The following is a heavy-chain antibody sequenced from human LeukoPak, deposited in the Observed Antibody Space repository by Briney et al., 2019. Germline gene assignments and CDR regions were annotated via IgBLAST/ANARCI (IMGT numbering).Heavy chain of an antibody. D-gene: IGHD6-19*01. CDR3: ARDRAVADGRLYY. CDR1: GFTVSSNY. V-gene: IGHV3-66*01. J-gene: IGHJ4*02. CDR2: IYSGDST. Sequence: PGGSLRLSCAGSGFTVSSNYMSWVRQAPGKGLERVSVIYSGDSTYYADSVKGRFIISRDNSKNTVYLQMNSLRAEDTAVYYCARDRAVADGRLYYWGQGTLVTVSS.